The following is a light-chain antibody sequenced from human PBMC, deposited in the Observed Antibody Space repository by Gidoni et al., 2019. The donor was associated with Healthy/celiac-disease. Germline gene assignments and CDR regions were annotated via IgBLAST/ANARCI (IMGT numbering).Light chain of an antibody. CDR3: MQSILLPYT. CDR2: EVS. V-gene: IGKV2D-29*01. CDR1: QSLRHSDGKTY. Sequence: DKVTTQTPRSLSVTPGQPASISCESSQSLRHSDGKTYLYWYLQKPGQPPQLLFYEVSNRFSGVPDRSSGSGSGTDFPLKFTRVEAEDVVVYYCMQSILLPYTFGQGTKLEIK. J-gene: IGKJ2*01.